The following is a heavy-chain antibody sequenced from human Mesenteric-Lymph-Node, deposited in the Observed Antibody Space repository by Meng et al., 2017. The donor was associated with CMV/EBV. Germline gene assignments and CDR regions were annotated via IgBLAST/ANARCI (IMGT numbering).Heavy chain of an antibody. D-gene: IGHD2-8*01. CDR3: ARGPLDCTNGVCLKQGLYFDY. CDR2: IIPILGIA. V-gene: IGHV1-69*10. J-gene: IGHJ4*02. CDR1: GYTFTSYE. Sequence: SVKVSCKASGYTFTSYEISWVRQAPGQGLEWMGGIIPILGIANYAQKFQGRVTITADKSTSTAYMELSSLRSEDTAVYYCARGPLDCTNGVCLKQGLYFDYWGQGTLVTVSS.